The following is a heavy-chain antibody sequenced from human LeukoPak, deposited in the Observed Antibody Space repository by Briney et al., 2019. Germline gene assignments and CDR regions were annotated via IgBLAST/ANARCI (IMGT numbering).Heavy chain of an antibody. V-gene: IGHV1-3*01. J-gene: IGHJ4*02. D-gene: IGHD3-9*01. CDR1: GYTFTSYA. CDR2: INAGNGNT. Sequence: GASVKVSCTASGYTFTSYAMHWVRQAPGQRLEWMGWINAGNGNTKYSQKFQGRVTITRDTSASTAYMELSSLRSEDTAVYYCAREEQGILTGYYGFDDWGQGTLVTVSS. CDR3: AREEQGILTGYYGFDD.